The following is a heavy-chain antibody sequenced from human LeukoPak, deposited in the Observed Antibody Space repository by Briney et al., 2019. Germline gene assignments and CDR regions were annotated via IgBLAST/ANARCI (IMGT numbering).Heavy chain of an antibody. D-gene: IGHD1-20*01. CDR2: TYYSGST. CDR3: ARHHPLTGTTYYDWFDP. Sequence: PSETLSLTCTVSGGSISSSSYYWGWIRQPPGKGLEWIGSTYYSGSTYYNPSLKSRVTISVDTSKNQFSLKLSSVTAADTAVYYCARHHPLTGTTYYDWFDPWGQGTLVTVSS. J-gene: IGHJ5*02. V-gene: IGHV4-39*01. CDR1: GGSISSSSYY.